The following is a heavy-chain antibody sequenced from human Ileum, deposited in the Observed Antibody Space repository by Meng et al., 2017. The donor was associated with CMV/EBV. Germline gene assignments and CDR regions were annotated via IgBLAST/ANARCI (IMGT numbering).Heavy chain of an antibody. CDR1: GASLNNDNDY. CDR3: AKDLPRGPSDY. D-gene: IGHD3-10*01. CDR2: VHNNGGT. J-gene: IGHJ4*02. Sequence: QRQLQESGPGLVKPSETLSHICTVSGASLNNDNDYWAWIRQSPGKGLEWIGSVHNNGGTYHNPSLRSRVTISVDTSKHQFSLRMNSVTAADTAIYYCAKDLPRGPSDYWSQGTLVTVSS. V-gene: IGHV4-39*07.